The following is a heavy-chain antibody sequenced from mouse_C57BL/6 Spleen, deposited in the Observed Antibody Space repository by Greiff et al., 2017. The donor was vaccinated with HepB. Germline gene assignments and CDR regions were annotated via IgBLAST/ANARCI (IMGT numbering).Heavy chain of an antibody. CDR1: GYTFTSYW. J-gene: IGHJ1*03. D-gene: IGHD2-1*01. CDR2: IYPGSGST. V-gene: IGHV1-55*01. CDR3: ERRGNFWYFDD. Sequence: QVQLQQPGAELVKPGASVKMSCKASGYTFTSYWITWVKQRPGQGLEWIGDIYPGSGSTNYNEKFKSKATLTVDTPSSTAYMQLRDLTSEDSAVYYCERRGNFWYFDDWGKGTTVIVSS.